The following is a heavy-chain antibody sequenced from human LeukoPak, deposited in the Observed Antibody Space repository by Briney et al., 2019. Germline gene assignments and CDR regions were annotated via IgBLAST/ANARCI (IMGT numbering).Heavy chain of an antibody. V-gene: IGHV3-23*01. CDR3: ARISTSSPSDH. D-gene: IGHD2/OR15-2a*01. CDR2: TSGSGITT. CDR1: GFTFSSYA. J-gene: IGHJ4*02. Sequence: PGGSLRLSCAPSGFTFSSYAMSWVRQAPGKGLEWVPSTSGSGITTYYGDSVKGRFTTSRDNSKNTLYLQMNSLRAEDTAVYYCARISTSSPSDHWGQGTLVTVSS.